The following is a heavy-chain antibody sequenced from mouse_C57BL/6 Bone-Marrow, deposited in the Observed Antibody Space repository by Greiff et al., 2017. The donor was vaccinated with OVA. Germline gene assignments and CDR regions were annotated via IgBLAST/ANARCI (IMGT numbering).Heavy chain of an antibody. CDR3: ARSHYGSPYAMDY. CDR1: GYTFTSYW. V-gene: IGHV1-59*01. Sequence: QVQLQQPGAELVRPGTSVKLSCKASGYTFTSYWMHWVKQRPGQGLEWIGVIDPSDSYTNYNQKFKGKATLTVDTSSSTAYMQLSSLTSEDSAVYYCARSHYGSPYAMDYWGQGTSVTVSS. CDR2: IDPSDSYT. D-gene: IGHD1-1*01. J-gene: IGHJ4*01.